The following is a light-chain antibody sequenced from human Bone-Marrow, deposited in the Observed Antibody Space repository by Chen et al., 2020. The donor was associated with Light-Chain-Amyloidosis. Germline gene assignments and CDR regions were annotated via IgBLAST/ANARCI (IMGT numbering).Light chain of an antibody. V-gene: IGKV1-9*01. CDR2: AAS. CDR1: QGISSY. J-gene: IGKJ2*01. Sequence: DIQLTQSPSFLSASVGDRVTITCRASQGISSYLAWYQQKPGKAPKLLIYAASTLQSGVPSRFSGSGSGTEFTLTISRLEPEDFAVYYCQQYGPSTGYTFGQGTKLEIK. CDR3: QQYGPSTGYT.